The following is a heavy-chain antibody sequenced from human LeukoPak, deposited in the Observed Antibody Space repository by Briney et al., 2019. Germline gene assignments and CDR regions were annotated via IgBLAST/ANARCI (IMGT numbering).Heavy chain of an antibody. D-gene: IGHD2-15*01. V-gene: IGHV3-7*01. CDR2: IKQDGSEK. Sequence: GGSLRLSCAGSGFTFSWYWMSWVRQAPGKGLEWVANIKQDGSEKYYVDSVKGRFTIYRDKAKKSLYLKMNSLIAEDTAVYYCASLDCSGGSCYGWGQGTLVTVSS. CDR3: ASLDCSGGSCYG. J-gene: IGHJ4*02. CDR1: GFTFSWYW.